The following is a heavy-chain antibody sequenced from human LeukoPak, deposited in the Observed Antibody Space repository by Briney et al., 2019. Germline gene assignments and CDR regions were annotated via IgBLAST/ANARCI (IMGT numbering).Heavy chain of an antibody. CDR1: GGSFSGYY. J-gene: IGHJ1*01. CDR2: IYYSRST. CDR3: ARRQYYDSD. Sequence: SETLSLTCAVYGGSFSGYYWSWIRQPPGEGLEWIGYIYYSRSTNYNPSLKSRVTISVDTSKNQFSLKLSSVTAADTAVYYCARRQYYDSDGGQGSLVTVSS. V-gene: IGHV4-59*01. D-gene: IGHD3-22*01.